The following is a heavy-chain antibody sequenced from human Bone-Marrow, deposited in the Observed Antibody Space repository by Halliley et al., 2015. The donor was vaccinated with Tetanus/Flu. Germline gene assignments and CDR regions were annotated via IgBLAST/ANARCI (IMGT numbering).Heavy chain of an antibody. CDR2: VSYRGGP. D-gene: IGHD3-22*01. J-gene: IGHJ4*02. CDR3: ARHRSGADQNFDY. Sequence: GGLGSVSYRGGPSYTPPLKGRVTISVDTSKTQFSRGLDSVTAADTAVYYCARHRSGADQNFDYWGQGTLVTVSS. V-gene: IGHV4-39*01.